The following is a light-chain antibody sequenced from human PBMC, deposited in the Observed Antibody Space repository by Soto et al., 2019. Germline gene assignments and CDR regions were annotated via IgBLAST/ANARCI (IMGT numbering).Light chain of an antibody. Sequence: AIQLTQSPSSLSASVGDRVTITCRASQVISNTLAWYQQKPGKPPKLLIYDSSSLESGVPSRFSGSVSGTDFTLTISSLQPEDFATYYCHQFRYYTTFGGVTKVETK. CDR1: QVISNT. V-gene: IGKV1D-13*01. CDR2: DSS. J-gene: IGKJ4*01. CDR3: HQFRYYTT.